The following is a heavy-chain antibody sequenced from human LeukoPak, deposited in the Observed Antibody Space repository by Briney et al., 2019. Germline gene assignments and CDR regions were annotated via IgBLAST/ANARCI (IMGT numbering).Heavy chain of an antibody. V-gene: IGHV1-46*04. D-gene: IGHD1-14*01. Sequence: GASVNASCKPSGYSFTTYYIHWVRQAPGQGLEWMGIIDPSGGSTNYAQRLQGRVSMTSDTSASTVYMELSSLRPEDTAVFYCARGPPGRVHDSSKRGLFDPWGQGTLVTVSS. CDR3: ARGPPGRVHDSSKRGLFDP. CDR2: IDPSGGST. J-gene: IGHJ5*02. CDR1: GYSFTTYY.